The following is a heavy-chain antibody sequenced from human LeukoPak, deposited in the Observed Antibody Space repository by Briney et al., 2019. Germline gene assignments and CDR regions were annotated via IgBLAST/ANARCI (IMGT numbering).Heavy chain of an antibody. CDR1: GFTFTGYG. CDR2: INTDGSIT. Sequence: GGSLRLSCEASGFTFTGYGMHWVRQAPGKGLVWASRINTDGSITNYADSVKGRFTVSRDNAKNTVYLQMNSLRAEDTAVYYCAKDRPIEYWGQGTLVTVSS. V-gene: IGHV3-74*01. CDR3: AKDRPIEY. J-gene: IGHJ4*02.